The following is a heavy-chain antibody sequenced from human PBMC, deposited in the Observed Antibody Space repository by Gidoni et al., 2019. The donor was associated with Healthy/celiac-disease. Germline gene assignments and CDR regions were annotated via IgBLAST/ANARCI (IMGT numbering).Heavy chain of an antibody. J-gene: IGHJ5*02. CDR1: GYSFTSYW. CDR2: IDPSDSYT. D-gene: IGHD3-3*01. Sequence: EVQLVQSGAAVKKPGESLRISCKGSGYSFTSYWISWVRQMPGKGLEWMGRIDPSDSYTNYSPSFQGHVTISADKSISTAYLQWSSLKASDTAMYYCARHCNDFWSGYEADWFDPWGQGTLVTVSS. CDR3: ARHCNDFWSGYEADWFDP. V-gene: IGHV5-10-1*03.